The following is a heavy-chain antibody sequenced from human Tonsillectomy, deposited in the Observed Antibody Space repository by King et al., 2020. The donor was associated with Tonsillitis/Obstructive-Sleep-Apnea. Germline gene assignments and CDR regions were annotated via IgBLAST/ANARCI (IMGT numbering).Heavy chain of an antibody. D-gene: IGHD3-22*01. CDR3: ARVKYYYDSSGYYYPYYFDY. CDR2: INSDGSST. CDR1: GFTFSSYW. J-gene: IGHJ4*02. Sequence: VQLVESGGGLVQPGGSLRLSCAASGFTFSSYWMHWVRQAPGKGLVWVSRINSDGSSTSYADSVKGRFTISRDNAKNTLYLQMNRLRAEDTAVYYCARVKYYYDSSGYYYPYYFDYWGQGTLVTVSS. V-gene: IGHV3-74*01.